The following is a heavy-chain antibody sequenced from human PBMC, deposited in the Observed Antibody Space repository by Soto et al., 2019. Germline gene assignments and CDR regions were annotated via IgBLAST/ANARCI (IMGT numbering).Heavy chain of an antibody. J-gene: IGHJ4*02. V-gene: IGHV3-7*03. CDR3: AVYGYGVSAAAY. Sequence: EMQLVESGGGLVQPGGSLRLSCAGSGLTFRNDWLSWVRQAPGKGLEWVANIKQDGSERYYVDSVRGRFTIPRDNVENSLYLQLTRLRPEDTAVYYCAVYGYGVSAAAYWGQGTLVTVSS. D-gene: IGHD4-17*01. CDR1: GLTFRNDW. CDR2: IKQDGSER.